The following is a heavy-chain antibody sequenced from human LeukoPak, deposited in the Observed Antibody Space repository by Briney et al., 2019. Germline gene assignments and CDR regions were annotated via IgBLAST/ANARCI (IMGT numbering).Heavy chain of an antibody. Sequence: ASVKVSCKVSGYTLTELSMHWVRQAPGKGLEWMGGFDPEDGEAIYAQKFQGRVTMTEDTSTDTAYMELSSLRSEDTAVYYCATHWGNCSSTSCYTGAFDIWGQGTMVTVSS. D-gene: IGHD2-2*02. V-gene: IGHV1-24*01. CDR3: ATHWGNCSSTSCYTGAFDI. CDR2: FDPEDGEA. CDR1: GYTLTELS. J-gene: IGHJ3*02.